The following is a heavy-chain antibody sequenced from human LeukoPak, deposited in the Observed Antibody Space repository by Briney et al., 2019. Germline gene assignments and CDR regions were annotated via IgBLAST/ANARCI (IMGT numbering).Heavy chain of an antibody. V-gene: IGHV3-23*01. CDR2: ISGSGGST. J-gene: IGHJ5*02. D-gene: IGHD2-2*01. CDR3: AKVAGYCSSTSCPGGWFDP. Sequence: QTGGSLRLSCAASGFTFSTYGMSWVRQAPGKGLEWVSVISGSGGSTYYADSVKGRFTISRDNSKNTLYLQMNSLRAEDTAVYYCAKVAGYCSSTSCPGGWFDPWGQGTLVTVSS. CDR1: GFTFSTYG.